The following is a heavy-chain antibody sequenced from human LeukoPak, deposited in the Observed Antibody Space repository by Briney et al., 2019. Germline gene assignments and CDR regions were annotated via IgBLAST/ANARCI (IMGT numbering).Heavy chain of an antibody. D-gene: IGHD3-22*01. Sequence: TPSETLSLTRTVSGDSVSSTNYYWGWIRQPPGRGLEWIASIRYSESAYYSPSLKSRATISVDTSKNQFSLRLRSLTATDTAVYYCATQDSSHYWGQGTLVTVSS. CDR2: IRYSESA. CDR1: GDSVSSTNYY. CDR3: ATQDSSHY. V-gene: IGHV4-39*01. J-gene: IGHJ4*02.